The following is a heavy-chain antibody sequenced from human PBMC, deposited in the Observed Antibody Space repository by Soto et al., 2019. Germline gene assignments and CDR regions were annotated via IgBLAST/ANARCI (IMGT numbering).Heavy chain of an antibody. V-gene: IGHV4-31*03. Sequence: QVQLQESGPGLVKPSQTLSLTCTVSGGSISSGGYYWSWIRQHPGKGLEWIGYIFYSGSTYYNPSLKSRVXXXVXXSKNQFSLKLSSVTAADTAVYYCARKATVTTCFDYWGQGTLVTVSS. CDR3: ARKATVTTCFDY. CDR2: IFYSGST. D-gene: IGHD4-17*01. J-gene: IGHJ4*02. CDR1: GGSISSGGYY.